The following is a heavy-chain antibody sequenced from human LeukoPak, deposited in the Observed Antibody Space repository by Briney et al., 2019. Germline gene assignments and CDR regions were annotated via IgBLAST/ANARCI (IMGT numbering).Heavy chain of an antibody. D-gene: IGHD3-3*01. CDR3: ASVGFLHTIFGVSRAFDI. Sequence: GASVKVSCKASGYTFTGYYMHWVRQAPGQGLEWMGWINPNSGGTNYAQKFQGRVTMTRDTSISTAYMELSRLRSGDTAVYYCASVGFLHTIFGVSRAFDIWGQGTMVTVSS. CDR1: GYTFTGYY. V-gene: IGHV1-2*02. J-gene: IGHJ3*02. CDR2: INPNSGGT.